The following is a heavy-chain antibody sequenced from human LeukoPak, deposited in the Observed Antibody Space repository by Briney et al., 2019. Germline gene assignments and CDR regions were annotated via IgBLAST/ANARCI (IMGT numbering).Heavy chain of an antibody. CDR3: ARDRVVVVPAASAQYYYGMDV. J-gene: IGHJ6*02. CDR1: GGSISSGGYY. D-gene: IGHD2-2*01. CDR2: IYYSGST. Sequence: SETLSLTCTVSGGSISSGGYYWSWIRQHPGKGLEWIGYIYYSGSTYYNPSLTSRVTISVDTSKNQFSLKLSSVTAADTAVYYCARDRVVVVPAASAQYYYGMDVWGQGTTVTVSS. V-gene: IGHV4-31*03.